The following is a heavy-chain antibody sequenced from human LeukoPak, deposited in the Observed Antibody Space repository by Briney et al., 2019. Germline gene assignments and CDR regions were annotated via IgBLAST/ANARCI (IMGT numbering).Heavy chain of an antibody. J-gene: IGHJ4*02. CDR1: GFTFSSYA. V-gene: IGHV3-23*01. D-gene: IGHD6-13*01. Sequence: GGSLRLSCAASGFTFSSYAMSWVRQAPGKGLEWVSAISGSGGSTYYADSVKGRFTISRDNSKNTLYLQMNSLRAEDTAVYYCAKVGKRAAAGTRPYYFDYWGQETLVTVSS. CDR2: ISGSGGST. CDR3: AKVGKRAAAGTRPYYFDY.